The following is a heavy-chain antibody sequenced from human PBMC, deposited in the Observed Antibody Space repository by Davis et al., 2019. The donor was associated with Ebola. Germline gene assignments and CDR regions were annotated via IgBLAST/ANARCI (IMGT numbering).Heavy chain of an antibody. CDR3: ARWTGTEADY. CDR1: GYTFSSYA. J-gene: IGHJ4*02. V-gene: IGHV1-3*01. D-gene: IGHD3-10*01. CDR2: INAGNGNT. Sequence: ASVKVSCKASGYTFSSYAMHWVRQAPGQRLEWMGWINAGNGNTKYSQKFQGRVTITRDTSASTAYMELRSLRSDDTAVYYCARWTGTEADYWGQGTLVTVSS.